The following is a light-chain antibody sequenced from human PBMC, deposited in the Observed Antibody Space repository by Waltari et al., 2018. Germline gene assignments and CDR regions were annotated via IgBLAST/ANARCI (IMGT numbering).Light chain of an antibody. CDR2: GAA. Sequence: EILLTQSPTTLSLSPGERASLPCRASQSVTTNLAWYQQKPGQAPRLLIHGAASRATGVPDRFSGSGSGTDFTLTISSLESEDFAVYYCQQYHDWPLIFGGGTKVEIK. V-gene: IGKV3-15*01. CDR1: QSVTTN. J-gene: IGKJ4*01. CDR3: QQYHDWPLI.